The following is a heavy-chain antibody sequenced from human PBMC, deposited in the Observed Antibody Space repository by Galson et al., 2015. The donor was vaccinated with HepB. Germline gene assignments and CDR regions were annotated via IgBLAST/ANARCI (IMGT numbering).Heavy chain of an antibody. CDR1: GFTFDDYA. Sequence: SLRLSCAASGFTFDDYAMHWVRQAPGKGLEWVSGIGWNSVNIGYADSVKGRFTISRDNAKNSLYLQMNSLTTEDTALYYCAKDWAGSGSYDAFDIWGQGTMVTVSS. CDR2: IGWNSVNI. V-gene: IGHV3-9*01. D-gene: IGHD3-10*01. J-gene: IGHJ3*02. CDR3: AKDWAGSGSYDAFDI.